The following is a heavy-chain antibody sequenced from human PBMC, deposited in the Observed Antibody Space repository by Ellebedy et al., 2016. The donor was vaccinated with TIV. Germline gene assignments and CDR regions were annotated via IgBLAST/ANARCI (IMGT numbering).Heavy chain of an antibody. V-gene: IGHV3-30*03. D-gene: IGHD4-23*01. CDR1: GFTFNNYG. CDR2: ISNDGSYK. Sequence: GGSLRLSCAASGFTFNNYGMHWVRQAPGKGLEWVAVISNDGSYKYYADSVKGRFTISRDNSKNTLYLQMNSLRAEDTAVYYCARRWSDAFDIWGQGTMVTVSS. CDR3: ARRWSDAFDI. J-gene: IGHJ3*02.